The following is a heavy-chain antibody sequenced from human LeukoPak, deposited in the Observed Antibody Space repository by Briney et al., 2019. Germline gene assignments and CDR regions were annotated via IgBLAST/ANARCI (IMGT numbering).Heavy chain of an antibody. CDR3: ARKDGAWFDP. V-gene: IGHV3-48*04. Sequence: GGSLRLSCATSGFSFTDYPMNWVRQAPGKGLEWVSYISSSGSTIYYADSVKGRFTISRDNAKNSLYLQMNSLRAEDTAVYYCARKDGAWFDPWGQGTLVTVSS. CDR2: ISSSGSTI. CDR1: GFSFTDYP. D-gene: IGHD5-24*01. J-gene: IGHJ5*02.